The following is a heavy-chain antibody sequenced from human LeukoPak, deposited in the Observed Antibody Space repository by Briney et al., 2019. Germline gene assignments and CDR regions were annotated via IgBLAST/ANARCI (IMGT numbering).Heavy chain of an antibody. D-gene: IGHD1-26*01. Sequence: PSETLSLTCAVYGGSFYGSYWSWIRHLPGRGLEWIGEGDTRGGTKYNPSLRGRVTISADTSKNQFSLNLNFLTAADTAVYYCAKNGQSGFSFDPWGQGTPVTVSS. CDR1: GGSFYGSY. CDR2: GDTRGGT. CDR3: AKNGQSGFSFDP. V-gene: IGHV4-34*01. J-gene: IGHJ5*02.